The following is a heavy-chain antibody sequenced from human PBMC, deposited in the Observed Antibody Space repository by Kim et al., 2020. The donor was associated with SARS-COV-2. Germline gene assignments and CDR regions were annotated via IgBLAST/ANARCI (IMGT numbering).Heavy chain of an antibody. CDR1: GFTFSSYG. D-gene: IGHD5-18*01. CDR3: ARCRGYSYGLYYYGMDV. Sequence: GGSLRLSCAASGFTFSSYGMHWVRQAPGKGLEWVAVISYDGSNKYYADSVKGRFTISRDNSKNTLYLQMNSLRAEDTAVYYCARCRGYSYGLYYYGMDVWGQGTTVTGS. J-gene: IGHJ6*02. CDR2: ISYDGSNK. V-gene: IGHV3-33*05.